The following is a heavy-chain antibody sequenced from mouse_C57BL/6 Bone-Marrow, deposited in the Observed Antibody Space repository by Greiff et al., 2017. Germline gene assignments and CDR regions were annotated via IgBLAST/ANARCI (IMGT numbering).Heavy chain of an antibody. Sequence: VQLQQSGAELVRPGTSVKVSCKASGYAFTNYLIEWVKQRPGQGLEWIGVINPGGGGTNYNEKFKGKATLTADKSSSTAYMQLSSLTSEDSAVYFCAREVGNYGAYWGQGTLVTVSA. CDR1: GYAFTNYL. J-gene: IGHJ3*01. CDR3: AREVGNYGAY. CDR2: INPGGGGT. D-gene: IGHD2-1*01. V-gene: IGHV1-54*01.